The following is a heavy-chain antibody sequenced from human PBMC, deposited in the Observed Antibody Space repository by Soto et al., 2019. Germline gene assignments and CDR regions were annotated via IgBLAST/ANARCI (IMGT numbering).Heavy chain of an antibody. Sequence: ASVKVSCKGLGFSFTSCDVHWVRQAPGQGREWMGNINPSVGSTYYAQKFQGRVTLTGDTSTSTVYMELGSMTSDDTAVYYCAREFASGYYDTSGNNAFDFWGQGTMVTVSS. CDR2: INPSVGST. CDR3: AREFASGYYDTSGNNAFDF. J-gene: IGHJ3*01. V-gene: IGHV1-46*01. D-gene: IGHD3-22*01. CDR1: GFSFTSCD.